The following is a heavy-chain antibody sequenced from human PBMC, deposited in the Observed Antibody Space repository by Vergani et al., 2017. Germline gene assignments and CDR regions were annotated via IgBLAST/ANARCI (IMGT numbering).Heavy chain of an antibody. CDR2: ISWDGGST. J-gene: IGHJ4*02. V-gene: IGHV3-43*01. CDR1: GFTFDDYT. D-gene: IGHD3-16*02. CDR3: AKSYLAWLAD. Sequence: EVQLVESGGVVVQPGGSLRLSCAASGFTFDDYTMHWVRQATGKGLEWVSLISWDGGSTYYADSVKGRFTISRDNSKNSLYLQMNSLRTEDTALYYCAKSYLAWLADWGQGTLVTVSS.